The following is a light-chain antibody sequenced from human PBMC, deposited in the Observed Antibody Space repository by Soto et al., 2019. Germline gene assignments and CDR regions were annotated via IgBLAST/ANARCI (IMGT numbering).Light chain of an antibody. CDR3: QQYGSSPPWT. V-gene: IGKV3-20*01. J-gene: IGKJ1*01. CDR2: GAS. CDR1: QSVSSSF. Sequence: EIVLTQSPGTLSLSPGERATLSCRASQSVSSSFLAWYQQKPGQAPRLLIYGASSRATGIPDRFSGSGSGTDLTLTISRLEAEDFAVYYCQQYGSSPPWTFGQGTKVEI.